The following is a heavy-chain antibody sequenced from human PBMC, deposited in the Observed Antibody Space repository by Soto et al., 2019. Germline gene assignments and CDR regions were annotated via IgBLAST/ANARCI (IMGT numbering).Heavy chain of an antibody. CDR2: IYYSGST. Sequence: QVQLQESGPGLMKPSQTLSLTCTVSGGAISSGDYYWSWIRQPPGKGLEWIGYIYYSGSTYYNPSLKSRVIISKDTSKNQFSLNLGSVTAADTAVYYCARDRTPPSWFDPWGQGTLVTVSS. V-gene: IGHV4-30-4*01. CDR1: GGAISSGDYY. CDR3: ARDRTPPSWFDP. J-gene: IGHJ5*02.